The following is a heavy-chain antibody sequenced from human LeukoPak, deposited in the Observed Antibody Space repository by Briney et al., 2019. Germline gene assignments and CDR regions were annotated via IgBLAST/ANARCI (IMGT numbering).Heavy chain of an antibody. CDR1: GGSISSYY. CDR2: IYYSGST. V-gene: IGHV4-59*08. D-gene: IGHD6-13*01. Sequence: SETLSHTSTVSGGSISSYYWSWIRQPPGKGLEWIGYIYYSGSTNYNPSLKSRVTISVDTSKNQFSLKLSSVTAADTAVYYCARHPCSTLDVWGEETTVTVSS. CDR3: ARHPCSTLDV. J-gene: IGHJ6*04.